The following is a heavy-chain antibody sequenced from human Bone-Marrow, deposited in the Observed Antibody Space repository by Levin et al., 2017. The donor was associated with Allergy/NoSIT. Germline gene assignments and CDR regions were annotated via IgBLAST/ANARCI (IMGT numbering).Heavy chain of an antibody. CDR2: ISGSGGST. V-gene: IGHV3-23*01. J-gene: IGHJ3*02. CDR1: GFTFSSFS. Sequence: PGGSLRLSCAASGFTFSSFSMSWVRLAPGKGLEWVSAISGSGGSTYYADSVRGRFTISRDNSKNTLYLQMNSLRADDTAVYYCAKDRQYYGSGDDAFDIWGQGTMVTVSS. D-gene: IGHD3-10*01. CDR3: AKDRQYYGSGDDAFDI.